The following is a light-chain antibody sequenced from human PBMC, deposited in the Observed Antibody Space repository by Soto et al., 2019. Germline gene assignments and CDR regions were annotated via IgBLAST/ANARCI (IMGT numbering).Light chain of an antibody. J-gene: IGKJ1*01. CDR3: QQYGNSPKT. CDR2: AAP. CDR1: QSVSSSY. V-gene: IGKV3-20*01. Sequence: EIVLTQSPGTLSLSPGERAPLSCRASQSVSSSYLVWHQQKPGQAPRLLIYAAPRRATGSPDRCSGSGSGTDFTLTISRLEPEDFAVYYCQQYGNSPKTFGQGTKVDI.